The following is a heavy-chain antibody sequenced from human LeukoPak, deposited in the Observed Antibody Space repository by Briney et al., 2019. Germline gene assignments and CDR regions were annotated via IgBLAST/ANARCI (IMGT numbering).Heavy chain of an antibody. D-gene: IGHD2-8*01. V-gene: IGHV4-39*01. CDR1: GGSISSSSYY. CDR3: ARDRACSNGVCSYFDN. CDR2: IYYSGST. J-gene: IGHJ4*02. Sequence: SETLSLTCTVSGGSISSSSYYWGWIRQSPGKGLEWIASIYYSGSTYYNPSLKSRVTVSADTSKNQFSLKLSSVTAADTAVYYCARDRACSNGVCSYFDNWGQGTLVTVSS.